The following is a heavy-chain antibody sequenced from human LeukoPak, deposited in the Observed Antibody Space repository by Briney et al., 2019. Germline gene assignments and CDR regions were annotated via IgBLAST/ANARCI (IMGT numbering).Heavy chain of an antibody. CDR2: IRYDGNNK. D-gene: IGHD3-3*01. V-gene: IGHV3-30*02. J-gene: IGHJ3*02. CDR3: ARDSYRDFWSGYPDAFDI. CDR1: GFTFRSYG. Sequence: GGSLRLSCAASGFTFRSYGMHWVRQAPGKGLEWVAFIRYDGNNKYYADSVKGRFTISRDNSKNTVYLQMNSLRAEDTAVYYCARDSYRDFWSGYPDAFDIWGQGTMVTVSS.